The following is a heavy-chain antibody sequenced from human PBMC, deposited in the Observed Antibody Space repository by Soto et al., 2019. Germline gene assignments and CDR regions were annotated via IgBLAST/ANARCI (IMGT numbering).Heavy chain of an antibody. CDR1: GFTFSSYG. Sequence: QVQLVESGGGVVQPGRSLRLSCAASGFTFSSYGMHWVRQAPGKGLEWVAVISYDGSNKYYADSVKGRFTISRDNSKNTLYLQMNSLIAEDTAVYYCAKDLVTWIQLWRDYYGMDVWGQGTTVTVSS. V-gene: IGHV3-30*18. CDR3: AKDLVTWIQLWRDYYGMDV. CDR2: ISYDGSNK. D-gene: IGHD5-18*01. J-gene: IGHJ6*02.